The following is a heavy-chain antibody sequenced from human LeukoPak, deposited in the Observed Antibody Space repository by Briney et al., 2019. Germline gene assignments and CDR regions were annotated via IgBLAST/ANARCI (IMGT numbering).Heavy chain of an antibody. CDR3: ARDGREWLFDW. V-gene: IGHV1-18*01. CDR1: GYTFTSYG. J-gene: IGHJ4*02. Sequence: ASVKVSCKASGYTFTSYGISWVRQAPGQGLEWMGWISTYKGNTNYAQKLQGRVTITTDESTSTAYMELSSLRSEDTAVYYCARDGREWLFDWWGQGTLVTVSS. D-gene: IGHD6-19*01. CDR2: ISTYKGNT.